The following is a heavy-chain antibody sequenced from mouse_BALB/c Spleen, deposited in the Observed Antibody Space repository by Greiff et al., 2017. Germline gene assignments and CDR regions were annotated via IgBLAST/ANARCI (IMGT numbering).Heavy chain of an antibody. J-gene: IGHJ4*01. CDR1: GYTFTSYW. Sequence: QVQLKESGAELAKPGASVKMSCKASGYTFTSYWMHWVKQRPGQGLEWIGYINPSPGYTEYTQKFKDKATLTADKSSSTAYMQLSSLTSEDSADYYCARKGVYYDYDEGGLYAMDYWGQGTSVTVSS. V-gene: IGHV1-7*01. CDR2: INPSPGYT. CDR3: ARKGVYYDYDEGGLYAMDY. D-gene: IGHD2-4*01.